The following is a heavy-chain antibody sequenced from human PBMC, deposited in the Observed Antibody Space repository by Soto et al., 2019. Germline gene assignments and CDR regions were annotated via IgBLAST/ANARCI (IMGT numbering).Heavy chain of an antibody. D-gene: IGHD5-18*01. CDR2: IYNSGSI. CDR1: GGSISSYY. CDR3: ARDLRGGYSDGDRYAFLG. V-gene: IGHV4-59*01. Sequence: PSETLSLTCTVSGGSISSYYWSWIRQPPGKGLEWIGNIYNSGSINYNPSLKSRVTFSVDRSKKELSLKLSSVTAADTAIYYCARDLRGGYSDGDRYAFLGWGQGTEVTVSS. J-gene: IGHJ3*01.